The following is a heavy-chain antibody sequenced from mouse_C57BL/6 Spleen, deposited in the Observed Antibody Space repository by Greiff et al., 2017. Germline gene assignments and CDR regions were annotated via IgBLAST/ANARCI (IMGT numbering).Heavy chain of an antibody. D-gene: IGHD4-1*01. J-gene: IGHJ2*01. CDR3: ARRTGTYYFDY. Sequence: EVKLQESGGGLVKPGGSLKLSCAASGFTFSDYGMHWVRQAPEKGLEWVAYISSGSSTIYYADTVKGRFTISGDKPKNTLFLQMTSLRSEDTAMYYSARRTGTYYFDYWGQGTTLTVSS. CDR2: ISSGSSTI. V-gene: IGHV5-17*01. CDR1: GFTFSDYG.